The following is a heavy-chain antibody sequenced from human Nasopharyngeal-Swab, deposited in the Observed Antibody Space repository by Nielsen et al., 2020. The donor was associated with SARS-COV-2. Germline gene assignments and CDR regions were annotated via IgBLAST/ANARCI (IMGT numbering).Heavy chain of an antibody. CDR2: ISAYNGNT. CDR3: ARVGATLFYYYGMDV. J-gene: IGHJ6*02. Sequence: ASLKVSCKASGYTFTSYGISWVRQAPGQGLEWMGWISAYNGNTNYAQKLQGRVTMTTDTSASTAYMELRSLRSDDTAVYYCARVGATLFYYYGMDVWGQGTTVTVSS. CDR1: GYTFTSYG. V-gene: IGHV1-18*01. D-gene: IGHD1-26*01.